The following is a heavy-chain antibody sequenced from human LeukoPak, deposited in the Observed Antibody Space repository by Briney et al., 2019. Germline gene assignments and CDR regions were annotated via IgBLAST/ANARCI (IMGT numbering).Heavy chain of an antibody. CDR3: ARAGN. CDR1: GFTFSNYW. V-gene: IGHV3-7*01. J-gene: IGHJ4*02. Sequence: PGGSLRLSCVASGFTFSNYWMNWVRQAPGKGLEWVDNIKHDGSETYYEDSVKGRFTISRDNAKNPLFLQMNSLRVEDTAVYYCARAGNWGQGTLVTVSS. CDR2: IKHDGSET.